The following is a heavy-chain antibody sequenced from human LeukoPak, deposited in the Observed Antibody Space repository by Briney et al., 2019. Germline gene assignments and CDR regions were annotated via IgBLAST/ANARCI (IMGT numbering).Heavy chain of an antibody. CDR3: ARDVGGIAARPPNWFDP. D-gene: IGHD6-6*01. J-gene: IGHJ5*02. CDR1: GGTFSSYA. Sequence: SVKVSCKASGGTFSSYAISWVRQAPGQGLEWMGRITPIFGTANYAQKFQGRVTITTDESTSTAYMELSSLRSEDTAVYYCARDVGGIAARPPNWFDPWGQGTLVTVSS. CDR2: ITPIFGTA. V-gene: IGHV1-69*05.